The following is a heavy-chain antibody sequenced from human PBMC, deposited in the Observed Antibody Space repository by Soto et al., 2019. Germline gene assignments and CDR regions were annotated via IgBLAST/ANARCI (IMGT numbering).Heavy chain of an antibody. CDR3: ARPDEGGYSSAHHYYYALDV. J-gene: IGHJ6*02. CDR1: GGTFTRYP. D-gene: IGHD2-15*01. CDR2: IVPIFGTT. V-gene: IGHV1-69*01. Sequence: QVQLLQSGAEVRKPGSSVTVSCSVSGGTFTRYPVSWVRQAPGHGLEWMGGIVPIFGTTNYAQRFQDRVKITADEFPGTVSLELSSLTSDDTAVYYCARPDEGGYSSAHHYYYALDVWGQGTAVTVTS.